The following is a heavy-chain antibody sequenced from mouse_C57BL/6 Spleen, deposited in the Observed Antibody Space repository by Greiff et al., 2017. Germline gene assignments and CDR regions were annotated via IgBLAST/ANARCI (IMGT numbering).Heavy chain of an antibody. V-gene: IGHV5-9-1*02. CDR2: ISSGGDYI. J-gene: IGHJ2*01. CDR3: TRDNGSSYQYYFDN. Sequence: EVMLVESGEGLVKPGGSLKLSCAASGFTFSSYAMSWVRQTPEKRLEWVAYISSGGDYIYYADTVKGRFTISRDNARNTLYLQMSSLKSEDTAMYYCTRDNGSSYQYYFDNWGQGTTLTVSS. CDR1: GFTFSSYA. D-gene: IGHD1-1*01.